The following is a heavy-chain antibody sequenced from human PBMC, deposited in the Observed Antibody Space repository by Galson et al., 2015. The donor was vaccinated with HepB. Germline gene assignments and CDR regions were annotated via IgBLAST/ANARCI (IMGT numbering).Heavy chain of an antibody. CDR1: GGSISSYY. CDR2: IYTSGST. CDR3: AREEIVQQLGNYYYYYGMDV. J-gene: IGHJ6*02. V-gene: IGHV4-4*07. D-gene: IGHD6-13*01. Sequence: SETLSLTCTVSGGSISSYYWSWIRQPAGKGLEWIGRIYTSGSTNYNPSLKSRVTMSVDTSKNQFSLKLSSVTAADTAVYYCAREEIVQQLGNYYYYYGMDVWGQGTTVTVSS.